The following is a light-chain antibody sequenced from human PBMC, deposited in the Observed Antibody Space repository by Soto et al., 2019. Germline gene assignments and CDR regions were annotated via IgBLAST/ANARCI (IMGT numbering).Light chain of an antibody. CDR3: ASYTTSSTYV. CDR1: SSDVGAFNY. J-gene: IGLJ1*01. CDR2: DVS. V-gene: IGLV2-14*03. Sequence: LTQPASVSGSPGQSIAISCTGTSSDVGAFNYVSWYQQHPGKAPKFMIFDVSSRPSGVSDRFSGSKSGNTASLTISGLQTEDEADYYCASYTTSSTYVFGTGTKSPS.